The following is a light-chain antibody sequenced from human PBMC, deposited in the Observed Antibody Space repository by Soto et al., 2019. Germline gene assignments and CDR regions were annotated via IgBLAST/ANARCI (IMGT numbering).Light chain of an antibody. CDR3: QQSFSIPFT. CDR1: QTIGKY. J-gene: IGKJ3*01. CDR2: DTS. V-gene: IGKV1-39*01. Sequence: GDRVTITCRPSQTIGKYLNWYQQEPGKAPKLLIYDTSYLQSGVPSRFSGSASGTDFTLSINNLRPEDFATYYCQQSFSIPFTFGPGTKVDIK.